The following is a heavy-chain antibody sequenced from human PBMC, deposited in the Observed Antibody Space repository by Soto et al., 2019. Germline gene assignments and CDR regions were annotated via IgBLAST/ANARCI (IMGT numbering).Heavy chain of an antibody. D-gene: IGHD2-21*02. CDR1: GGTFSNYV. CDR2: IIPIFDTT. V-gene: IGHV1-69*12. Sequence: QVQLVQSGAELKKPGSSVKVSCKASGGTFSNYVINWVRQAPGQGLEWMGDIIPIFDTTHYAQNFQGRVTLPADESPAPAYMELSSLRSEDTGVYYCARDQSRPDTYGGNSLDYWGQGTLVTVSS. J-gene: IGHJ4*02. CDR3: ARDQSRPDTYGGNSLDY.